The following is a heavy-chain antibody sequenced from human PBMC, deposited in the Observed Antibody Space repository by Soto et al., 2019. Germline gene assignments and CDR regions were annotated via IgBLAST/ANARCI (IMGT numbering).Heavy chain of an antibody. D-gene: IGHD1-26*01. V-gene: IGHV4-39*01. CDR1: GVSIGSSGDY. CDR3: ARWRTRELYFYY. CDR2: IYSGGRT. J-gene: IGHJ4*02. Sequence: SETLSLTCTVSGVSIGSSGDYWGWIRQAPGQGLEWIATIYSGGRTFYNPSLKSRITINPDTSKNQFSLQLNSVTPEDTAVYYCARWRTRELYFYYWGQGTLVTVSS.